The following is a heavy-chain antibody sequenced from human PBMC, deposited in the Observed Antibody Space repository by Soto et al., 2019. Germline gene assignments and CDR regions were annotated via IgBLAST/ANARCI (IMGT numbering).Heavy chain of an antibody. D-gene: IGHD1-26*01. V-gene: IGHV3-7*01. CDR2: IKQDESEK. J-gene: IGHJ4*02. Sequence: PGGSLRLSCAASGFSFSSYWMSWVRRAPGKGLEWVANIKQDESEKYYVDSVKGRFTISRDNAKNSLYLQMDSLRAEDTAMYFCARGGTAWTNYFDSWGQGALVTVSS. CDR3: ARGGTAWTNYFDS. CDR1: GFSFSSYW.